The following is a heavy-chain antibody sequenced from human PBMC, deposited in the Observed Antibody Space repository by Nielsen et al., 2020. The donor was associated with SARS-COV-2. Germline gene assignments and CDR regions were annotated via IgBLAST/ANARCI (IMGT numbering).Heavy chain of an antibody. CDR1: GYSFTSYW. D-gene: IGHD6-19*01. CDR3: AREGSGWGDPLGGMDV. CDR2: IDPSDSYT. J-gene: IGHJ6*02. V-gene: IGHV5-10-1*01. Sequence: GESLKISCKGSGYSFTSYWISWVRQMPGKGLEWMGRIDPSDSYTNYSPSFQGHVTISADKSISTAYLQWSSLKASDTAMYYCAREGSGWGDPLGGMDVWGQGTTVTVSS.